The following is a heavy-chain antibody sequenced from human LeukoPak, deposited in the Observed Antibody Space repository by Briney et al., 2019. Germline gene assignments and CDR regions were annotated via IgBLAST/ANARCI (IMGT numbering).Heavy chain of an antibody. CDR1: GGSISSYY. J-gene: IGHJ4*02. CDR3: ARQGDYYGSGDHFDY. Sequence: SETLSLTCTVSGGSISSYYWSWIRQPPGKGLEWIGYVYTSGSTNYNPSLKSRVTISVDTSKNQFSLKLSSVTAADTAVYYCARQGDYYGSGDHFDYWGQGTLVTVSS. V-gene: IGHV4-4*09. CDR2: VYTSGST. D-gene: IGHD3-10*01.